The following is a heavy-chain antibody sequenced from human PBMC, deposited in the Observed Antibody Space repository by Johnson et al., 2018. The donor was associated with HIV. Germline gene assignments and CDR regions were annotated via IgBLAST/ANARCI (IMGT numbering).Heavy chain of an antibody. D-gene: IGHD6-13*01. V-gene: IGHV3-30-3*01. CDR2: ILYDGSNK. CDR3: ASLTWVARSSRFYAFDI. J-gene: IGHJ3*02. Sequence: HVQLVESGGGVVQPGRSLRLSCAASGFTFSSYAMHWVRQAPGKGLEWVAVILYDGSNKYYADSVKGRFTISRDNSKNTLYLQMNSLRVEDTAVYYCASLTWVARSSRFYAFDIWGQGTMVTVSS. CDR1: GFTFSSYA.